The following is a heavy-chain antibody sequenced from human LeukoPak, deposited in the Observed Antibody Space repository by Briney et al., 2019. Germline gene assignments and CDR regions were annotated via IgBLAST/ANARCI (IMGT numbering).Heavy chain of an antibody. CDR2: IYHSGST. CDR1: GGSISSSNW. D-gene: IGHD3-22*01. CDR3: ARAQPYYYDSSGYLGSAFDI. J-gene: IGHJ3*02. Sequence: SGTLSLTCAVSGGSISSSNWWSWVRQPPGKGLEWIGEIYHSGSTNYNPSLKSRVTISVDKSKNQLSLKLSSVTAADTAVYYCARAQPYYYDSSGYLGSAFDIWGQGTMVTVSS. V-gene: IGHV4-4*02.